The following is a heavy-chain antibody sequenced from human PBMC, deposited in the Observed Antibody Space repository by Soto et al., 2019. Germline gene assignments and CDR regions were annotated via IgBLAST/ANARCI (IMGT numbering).Heavy chain of an antibody. D-gene: IGHD6-19*01. Sequence: QVQLVESGGGVVQPGRSLRLSCAASGFTFSTFAMHWVRQAPGKGLEWVALISNDGITKYYAESVKGRFTISRDNSKNTLYLEMDSLRSEDTVVYYAYSSGWWGQGTRVTVSS. J-gene: IGHJ4*02. V-gene: IGHV3-30*03. CDR2: ISNDGITK. CDR1: GFTFSTFA. CDR3: YSSGW.